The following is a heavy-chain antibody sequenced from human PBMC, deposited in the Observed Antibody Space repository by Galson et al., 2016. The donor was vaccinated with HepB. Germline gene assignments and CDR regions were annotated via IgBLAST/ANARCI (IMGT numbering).Heavy chain of an antibody. V-gene: IGHV3-21*01. CDR2: ISSGSAYK. Sequence: SLRLSCAVSGFTFRSYIMNWVRQAPGKGLEWVASISSGSAYKYYVESMKGRFTISRDNAKQSLYLQMSSLRAEDTAVYYCARDRGSGYLDAFDIWGQGTMVTVSS. CDR1: GFTFRSYI. CDR3: ARDRGSGYLDAFDI. J-gene: IGHJ3*02. D-gene: IGHD3-22*01.